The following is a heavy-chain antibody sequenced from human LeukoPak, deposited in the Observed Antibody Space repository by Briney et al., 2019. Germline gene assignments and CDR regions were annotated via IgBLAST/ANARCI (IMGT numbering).Heavy chain of an antibody. D-gene: IGHD4-17*01. J-gene: IGHJ4*02. V-gene: IGHV3-15*05. CDR2: IKRKADSGTT. CDR3: TTDNNYGDYGLDY. CDR1: GFTFTNAW. Sequence: GGSLRLSCAASGFTFTNAWMSWVRRAPGKGLEWVGRIKRKADSGTTDYAAPVKGRFSISRDDSKNTLFLQMSSLKTEDTAVYYCTTDNNYGDYGLDYWGQGTLVTVSS.